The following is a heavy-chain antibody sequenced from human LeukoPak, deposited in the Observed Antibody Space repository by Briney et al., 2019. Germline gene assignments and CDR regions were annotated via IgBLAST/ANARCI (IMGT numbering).Heavy chain of an antibody. J-gene: IGHJ6*04. D-gene: IGHD3-9*01. V-gene: IGHV3-7*01. Sequence: GGSLRLSCTASGFTFNNYWMSWVRQAPGKGLEWVANIKPDGSEKYYVDSVKGRFTISRDNAKNSLYLQMNSLRAEDTAVYYCARARGWLYMDVWGKGTTVTVSS. CDR1: GFTFNNYW. CDR3: ARARGWLYMDV. CDR2: IKPDGSEK.